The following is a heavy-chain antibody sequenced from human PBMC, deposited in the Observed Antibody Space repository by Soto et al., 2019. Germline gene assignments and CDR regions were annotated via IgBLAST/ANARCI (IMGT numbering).Heavy chain of an antibody. V-gene: IGHV4-39*01. CDR2: IYYSGST. CDR1: GGSLSSSSYY. J-gene: IGHJ6*02. CDR3: ARHRLDYGMDV. Sequence: SETPSLPRTVSGGSLSSSSYYRGLIRQPPGKGLEWIGSIYYSGSTYYNPSLKSRVTISVDTSKNQFSLKLSSVTAADTAVYYCARHRLDYGMDVWGQGTTVTVSS.